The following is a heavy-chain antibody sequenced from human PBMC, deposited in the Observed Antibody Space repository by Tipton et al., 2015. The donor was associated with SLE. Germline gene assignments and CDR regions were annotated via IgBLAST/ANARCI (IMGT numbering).Heavy chain of an antibody. Sequence: TLSLTCTVSGGSISSSSYYWGWIRQPPGKGLEWIGSIYYSGGTYYNPSLKSRVTISVDTSKNQFSLKLSSVTAADTAVYYCARGATGSSSWYYWGRGTLVTVSS. D-gene: IGHD6-13*01. CDR1: GGSISSSSYY. J-gene: IGHJ4*02. CDR2: IYYSGGT. V-gene: IGHV4-39*07. CDR3: ARGATGSSSWYY.